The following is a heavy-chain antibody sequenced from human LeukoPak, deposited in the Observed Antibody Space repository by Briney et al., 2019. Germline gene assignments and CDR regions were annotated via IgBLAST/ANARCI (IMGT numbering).Heavy chain of an antibody. D-gene: IGHD6-6*01. CDR3: AREEYSTSFDY. CDR2: IWYDGSNK. V-gene: IGHV3-33*01. Sequence: GGSLRLSCAASGFTFSSYGMHWVRQAPGKGLEWVAVIWYDGSNKYYADPVKGRFTISRDNSKNTLYLQMNSLRVEDTAVYYCAREEYSTSFDYWGQGTLVTVSP. CDR1: GFTFSSYG. J-gene: IGHJ4*02.